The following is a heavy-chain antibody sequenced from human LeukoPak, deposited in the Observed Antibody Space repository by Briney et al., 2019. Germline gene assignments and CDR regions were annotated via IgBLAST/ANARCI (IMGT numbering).Heavy chain of an antibody. CDR1: GYTFTGYY. CDR3: ARAGSGYSDYDLIDY. D-gene: IGHD5-12*01. J-gene: IGHJ4*02. V-gene: IGHV1-2*04. CDR2: INPNSGGT. Sequence: ASVKVSCKASGYTFTGYYIHWVRQAPGQGLEWMGWINPNSGGTNYAQKFQGWVTMTRDTSISTAYMELSRLRSDDTAMYYCARAGSGYSDYDLIDYWGQGTLVTVSS.